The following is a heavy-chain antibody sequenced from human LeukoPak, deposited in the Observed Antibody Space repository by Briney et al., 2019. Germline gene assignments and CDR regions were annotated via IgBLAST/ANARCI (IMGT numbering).Heavy chain of an antibody. V-gene: IGHV4-59*01. J-gene: IGHJ4*02. CDR1: GGSISSYY. D-gene: IGHD6-19*01. CDR2: IYYSGSI. CDR3: ARDRSAGTAPYFDY. Sequence: SETLSLTCTVSGGSISSYYWSWIRQPPGKGLEWIGYIYYSGSINYNPSLKSRVTISVDTSKNQFSLKLSSVTAADTAVYYCARDRSAGTAPYFDYWGQGTLVTVSS.